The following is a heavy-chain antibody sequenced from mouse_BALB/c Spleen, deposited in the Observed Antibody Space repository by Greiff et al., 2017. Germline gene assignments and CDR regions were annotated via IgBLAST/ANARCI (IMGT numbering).Heavy chain of an antibody. D-gene: IGHD1-1*01. CDR1: GFAFSSYD. J-gene: IGHJ4*01. CDR2: ISSGGGST. Sequence: EAKLVESGGGLVKPGGSLKLSCAASGFAFSSYDMSWVRQTPEKRLEWVAYISSGGGSTYYPDTVKGRFTISRDNAKNTLYLQMSSLKSEDTAMYYCARQDYGAMDYWGQGTSVTVSS. V-gene: IGHV5-12-1*01. CDR3: ARQDYGAMDY.